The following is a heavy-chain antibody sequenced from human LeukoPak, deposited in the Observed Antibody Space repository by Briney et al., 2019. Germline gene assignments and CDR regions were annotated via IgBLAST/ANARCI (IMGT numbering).Heavy chain of an antibody. CDR2: INGDGSST. Sequence: GGSLRPSCAASGFTLSSYWMHWVRQAPGKGLVWVSRINGDGSSTNYTDSVKGRFTISRDNAKNMLHLQMNSLRAEDTAVYYCTRGGYRSWDAFDIWGQGTMVTVSS. D-gene: IGHD5-12*01. CDR1: GFTLSSYW. CDR3: TRGGYRSWDAFDI. V-gene: IGHV3-74*01. J-gene: IGHJ3*02.